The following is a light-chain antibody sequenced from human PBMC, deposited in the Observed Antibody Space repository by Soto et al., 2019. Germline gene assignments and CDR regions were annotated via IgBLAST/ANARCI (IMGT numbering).Light chain of an antibody. CDR3: QHYNNRPLT. CDR2: DAS. Sequence: EIVMTQSPATLPVSPGERATLSCRASQSVNSNLAWYQQKPGQAPRLLISDASTRATGIPARFSGSGSGTEFTLTISSLQSEDFAVYYCQHYNNRPLTFGQGTKWKS. V-gene: IGKV3-15*01. CDR1: QSVNSN. J-gene: IGKJ1*01.